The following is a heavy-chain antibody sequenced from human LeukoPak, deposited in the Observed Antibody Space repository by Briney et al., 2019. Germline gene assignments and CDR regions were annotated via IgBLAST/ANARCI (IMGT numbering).Heavy chain of an antibody. D-gene: IGHD5-18*01. V-gene: IGHV3-7*03. J-gene: IGHJ4*02. CDR3: AKVPYTSSNYYFDY. Sequence: GGSLRLSCAASGFTFSTYWMSWVRQAPGKGLEWVANIKKDGSERYYVDSVKGRFTISRDNSRNTLSLQMNSLRAEDTAVYYCAKVPYTSSNYYFDYWGQGTLVTVSS. CDR1: GFTFSTYW. CDR2: IKKDGSER.